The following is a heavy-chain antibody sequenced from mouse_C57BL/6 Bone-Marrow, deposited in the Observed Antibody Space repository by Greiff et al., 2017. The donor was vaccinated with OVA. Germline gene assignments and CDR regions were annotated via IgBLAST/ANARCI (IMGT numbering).Heavy chain of an antibody. CDR1: GFTFSSYG. V-gene: IGHV5-6*01. J-gene: IGHJ2*01. CDR3: AREDYYGSSPDY. CDR2: ISSGGSYT. D-gene: IGHD1-1*01. Sequence: EVMLVESGGDLVKPGGSLKLSCAASGFTFSSYGMSWVRQTPDKRLEWVATISSGGSYTYYPDSVKGRFTISRDNAKNTLYLQMSSLKSEDTAMYYCAREDYYGSSPDYWGQGTTLTVSS.